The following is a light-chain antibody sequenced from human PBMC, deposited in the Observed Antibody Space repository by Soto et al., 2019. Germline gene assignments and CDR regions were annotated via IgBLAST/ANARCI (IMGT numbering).Light chain of an antibody. Sequence: QSALTQPASVSGSPGQSITISCTGANSDIGNYDFVSWYRQHPGEAPKVLIFDVSNRPSGMSNRFSGSKSGNTASLTIYGLQAEDEADYFCSSYTSTSSFYVFGTGTKLTVL. J-gene: IGLJ1*01. CDR2: DVS. CDR1: NSDIGNYDF. CDR3: SSYTSTSSFYV. V-gene: IGLV2-14*03.